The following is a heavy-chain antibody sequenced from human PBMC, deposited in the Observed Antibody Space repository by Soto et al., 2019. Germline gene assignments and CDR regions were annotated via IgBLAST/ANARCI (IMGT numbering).Heavy chain of an antibody. CDR2: ISGSGGST. CDR3: ARRGSGSYYDY. CDR1: GFTFSSYA. J-gene: IGHJ4*02. D-gene: IGHD1-26*01. V-gene: IGHV3-23*01. Sequence: EVQLLESGGGLVQPGGSLRLSCAASGFTFSSYAMRWVRQAPVKGLEWVSAISGSGGSTYYADSVKGRFTISRDNSKNTQYLQMNSLRAGDTAVYYCARRGSGSYYDYWGQGTLVTVSS.